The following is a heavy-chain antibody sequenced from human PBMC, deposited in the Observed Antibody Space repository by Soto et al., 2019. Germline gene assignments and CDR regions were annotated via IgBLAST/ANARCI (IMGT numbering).Heavy chain of an antibody. J-gene: IGHJ6*03. D-gene: IGHD2-2*01. Sequence: SETLSLTCTVSGGSISSYYWSWIRQPPGKGLEWIGYIYYSGSTNYNPSLKSRVTISVDTSKNQFSLKLSSVTAADTAVYYCASGGPEVVVVPAAKSPPYGYMDVWGKGTTVTVSS. CDR1: GGSISSYY. CDR2: IYYSGST. CDR3: ASGGPEVVVVPAAKSPPYGYMDV. V-gene: IGHV4-59*01.